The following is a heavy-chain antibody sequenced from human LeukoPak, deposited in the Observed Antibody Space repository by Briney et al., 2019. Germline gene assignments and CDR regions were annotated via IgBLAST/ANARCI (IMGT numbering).Heavy chain of an antibody. CDR1: GFSFTTYW. J-gene: IGHJ4*02. Sequence: GGSLRLSCAASGFSFTTYWMSWVRQAPGKGLEWVGNIKPDGSEKYYVDSVKGRFTISRDNGKNSVYLQMNSLRAEDTAVYYCARGGTIHWVEDYWGQGTLVTVSS. CDR3: ARGGTIHWVEDY. V-gene: IGHV3-7*05. D-gene: IGHD2-21*01. CDR2: IKPDGSEK.